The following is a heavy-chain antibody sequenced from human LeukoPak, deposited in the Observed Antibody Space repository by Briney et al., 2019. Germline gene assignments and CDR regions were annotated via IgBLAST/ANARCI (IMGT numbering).Heavy chain of an antibody. J-gene: IGHJ4*02. CDR2: IIPIFGTA. V-gene: IGHV1-69*01. D-gene: IGHD3-22*01. Sequence: SVKVSCKASGGTFSSYAISWVRQAPGQGLEWMGGIIPIFGTANYAQKFQGRVTITADESTSTAYMELSSLRSEDTAVYYCARGPTQKYYYDSSGYYSAHYFDYWGQGTLVTVSS. CDR1: GGTFSSYA. CDR3: ARGPTQKYYYDSSGYYSAHYFDY.